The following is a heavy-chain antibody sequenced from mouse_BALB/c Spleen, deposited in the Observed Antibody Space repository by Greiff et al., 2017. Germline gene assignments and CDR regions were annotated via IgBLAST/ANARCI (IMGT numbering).Heavy chain of an antibody. V-gene: IGHV5-17*02. J-gene: IGHJ4*01. CDR2: ISSGSSTI. Sequence: DVHLVESGGGLVQPGGSRKLSCAASGFTFSSFGMHWVRQAPEKGLEWVAYISSGSSTIYYADTVKGRFTISRDNPKNTLFLQMTSLRSEDTAMYYCARDLLWAMDYWGQGTSVTVSS. CDR3: ARDLLWAMDY. D-gene: IGHD2-1*01. CDR1: GFTFSSFG.